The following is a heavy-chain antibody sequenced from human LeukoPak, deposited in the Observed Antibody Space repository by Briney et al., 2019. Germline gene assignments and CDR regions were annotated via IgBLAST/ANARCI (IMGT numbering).Heavy chain of an antibody. D-gene: IGHD2-15*01. V-gene: IGHV3-53*01. CDR1: GFTVSSNS. CDR3: AKWGCSGVNCYPFAY. J-gene: IGHJ4*02. Sequence: GGSLRLSCTVSGFTVSSNSMSWVRQAPGKGLEWVSFIYSDNTHYSDSAKGRFTISRDNSKNTLYLQMNSLRAEDTAVYYCAKWGCSGVNCYPFAYWGQGTLVTVSS. CDR2: IYSDNT.